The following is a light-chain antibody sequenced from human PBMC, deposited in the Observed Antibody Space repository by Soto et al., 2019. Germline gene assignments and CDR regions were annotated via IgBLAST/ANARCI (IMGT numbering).Light chain of an antibody. J-gene: IGLJ2*01. Sequence: QSALTQPPSASGSPGQSVTISCTGTSSDVGGYSFVSWYQQHPGKAPKLMIYELSKRPSGVPDRFSGSKSGNTASLTVSGLQAEDEADYYCSSYAGSNNLLFGGGTKLTVL. CDR3: SSYAGSNNLL. CDR2: ELS. CDR1: SSDVGGYSF. V-gene: IGLV2-8*01.